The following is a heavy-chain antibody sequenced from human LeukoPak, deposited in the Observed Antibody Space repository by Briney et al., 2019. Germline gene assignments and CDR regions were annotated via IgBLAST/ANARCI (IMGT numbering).Heavy chain of an antibody. CDR1: GYSFSRHA. D-gene: IGHD6-13*01. V-gene: IGHV1-18*01. Sequence: ASVKVSCKASGYSFSRHAISWARQAPGRGLEWMGCINVYNGDTYYAQKFQGRVAMTTDRSTSTAYMELRSLTSDDTALYYCTRGEAAAGTYSDYWGQGTLVTVSS. CDR2: INVYNGDT. CDR3: TRGEAAAGTYSDY. J-gene: IGHJ4*02.